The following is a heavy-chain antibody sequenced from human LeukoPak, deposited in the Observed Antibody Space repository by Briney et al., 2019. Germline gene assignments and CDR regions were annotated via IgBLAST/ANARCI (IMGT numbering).Heavy chain of an antibody. V-gene: IGHV4-30-4*01. CDR3: ARAATDSSGYYYVKMGHNWFDP. J-gene: IGHJ5*02. CDR2: IYYSGST. D-gene: IGHD3-22*01. Sequence: SQTLSLTCTVSGGSISSGDYYSSWIRQPPWKGLEWIGYIYYSGSTYYNPSLKSRVTISVDTSKNQFSLKLCSVTAADTAVYYCARAATDSSGYYYVKMGHNWFDPWGQGTLVTVSS. CDR1: GGSISSGDYY.